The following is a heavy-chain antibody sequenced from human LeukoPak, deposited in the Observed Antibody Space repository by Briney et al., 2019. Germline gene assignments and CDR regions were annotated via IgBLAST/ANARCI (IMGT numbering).Heavy chain of an antibody. J-gene: IGHJ4*02. Sequence: SVKVSFTASGGTFSRYAFSWVRQAPGQGLEWMGGITPIFGTPDYAQKFQGRVTISADESTSTAYMELSRLRFEDTAVYYCARIPYYDSSGYVDYWGQGTLVTVSS. CDR1: GGTFSRYA. V-gene: IGHV1-69*01. CDR2: ITPIFGTP. CDR3: ARIPYYDSSGYVDY. D-gene: IGHD3-22*01.